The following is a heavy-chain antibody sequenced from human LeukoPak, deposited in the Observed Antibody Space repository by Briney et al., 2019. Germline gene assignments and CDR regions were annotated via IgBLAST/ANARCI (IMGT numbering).Heavy chain of an antibody. CDR1: GFTFSSYW. D-gene: IGHD1-26*01. J-gene: IGHJ4*02. Sequence: GGSLRLSCAASGFTFSSYWMSWVRQAPGKGLEWVANIKQDGSEKYYVDSVKGRFTISRDNARNSLYLQMNSLRAEDTAVYYCASAGWELLFPFDHWGQGTLVTVSS. CDR3: ASAGWELLFPFDH. CDR2: IKQDGSEK. V-gene: IGHV3-7*01.